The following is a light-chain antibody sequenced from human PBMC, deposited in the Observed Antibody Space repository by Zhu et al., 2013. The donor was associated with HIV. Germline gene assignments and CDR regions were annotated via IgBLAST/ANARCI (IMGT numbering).Light chain of an antibody. Sequence: QSVLTQAPSVSGAPGQRVTISCTGSSSNIGAGYEVQWYQQLPGTAPKLLMYGNANRPSGVPDRFSGSKSGTTASLAITGLQAEDEADYYCSSFTSSITLVFGTGTKVTVL. CDR2: GNA. V-gene: IGLV1-40*01. J-gene: IGLJ1*01. CDR1: SSNIGAGYE. CDR3: SSFTSSITLV.